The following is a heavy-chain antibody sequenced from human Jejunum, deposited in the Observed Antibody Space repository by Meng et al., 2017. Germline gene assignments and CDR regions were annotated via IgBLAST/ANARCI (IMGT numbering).Heavy chain of an antibody. CDR2: MKKDGSQK. J-gene: IGHJ4*02. CDR3: ARGVDYMFDY. CDR1: GVTFSNDW. Sequence: GGSLRLSCVASGVTFSNDWMNWVRRAPGRGLEWVANMKKDGSQKNYVNSVKGRFTISRENAKNSLYLQMSSLRAEDTAVYYCARGVDYMFDYWGQGTLVTVSS. V-gene: IGHV3-7*04. D-gene: IGHD4-11*01.